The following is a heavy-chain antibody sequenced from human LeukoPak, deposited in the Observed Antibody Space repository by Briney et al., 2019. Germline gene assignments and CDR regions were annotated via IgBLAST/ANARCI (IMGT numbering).Heavy chain of an antibody. D-gene: IGHD5-12*01. CDR3: ARERVASGYDLFPDNEDDAFDI. V-gene: IGHV4-39*07. J-gene: IGHJ3*02. CDR2: IYHSERT. CDR1: GDSITNSNYY. Sequence: SETLSLTCTASGDSITNSNYYWGWIRQPPGKGLEWIANIYHSERTNYNPSLKSRVTMSVDTSKNQFSLKLGSVTAADTAVYYCARERVASGYDLFPDNEDDAFDIWGQGTMVTVSS.